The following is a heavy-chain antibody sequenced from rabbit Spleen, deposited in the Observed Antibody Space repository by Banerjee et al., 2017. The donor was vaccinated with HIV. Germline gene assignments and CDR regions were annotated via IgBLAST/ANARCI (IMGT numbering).Heavy chain of an antibody. CDR1: GFTFSSYD. D-gene: IGHD2-1*01. J-gene: IGHJ4*01. CDR3: AREGDVGTNFAL. CDR2: IDPVFSIT. V-gene: IGHV1S7*01. Sequence: HLKESGGGLVQPGGSLTLSCTASGFTFSSYDMNWVRQAPGKGLEWIGYIDPVFSITYSTNSVKGRCPFSSENEKNQVSLQMHRLRAAATDTYFYAREGDVGTNFALWGPGTLVTVS.